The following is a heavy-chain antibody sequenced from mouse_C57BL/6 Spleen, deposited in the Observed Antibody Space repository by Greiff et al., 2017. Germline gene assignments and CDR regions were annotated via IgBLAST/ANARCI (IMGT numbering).Heavy chain of an antibody. CDR2: IYPGDGDT. Sequence: QVQLQQSGAELVKPGASVKISCKASGYAFSSYWMNWVKQRPGKGLEWIGQIYPGDGDTNYNGKFKGKATLTADKSSSTAYMQLSSLTSEDSAVXFCARSITTVVAPFGDYWGQGTTLTVSS. J-gene: IGHJ2*01. V-gene: IGHV1-80*01. CDR1: GYAFSSYW. D-gene: IGHD1-1*01. CDR3: ARSITTVVAPFGDY.